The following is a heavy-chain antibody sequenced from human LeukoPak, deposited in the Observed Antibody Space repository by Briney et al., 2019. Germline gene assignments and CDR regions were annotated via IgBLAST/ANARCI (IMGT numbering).Heavy chain of an antibody. D-gene: IGHD1-1*01. CDR1: GFTFSTYA. CDR2: ISGAGDDT. CDR3: AKLSGTFGTTSRVLDS. V-gene: IGHV3-23*01. Sequence: GGSLRLSCAASGFTFSTYAMIWVRQGPDKGLEWVSAISGAGDDTYYADSVKGRFTISRDNSKNTVHVQMSSLRAEDTAVYYCAKLSGTFGTTSRVLDSWGQGTLVIVSS. J-gene: IGHJ4*02.